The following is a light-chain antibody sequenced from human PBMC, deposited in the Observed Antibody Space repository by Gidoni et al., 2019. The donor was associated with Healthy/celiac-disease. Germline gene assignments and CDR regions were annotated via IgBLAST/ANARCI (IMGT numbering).Light chain of an antibody. Sequence: EIVLTPSPGTLSLSPGERATLPCRASQSVSSSYLAWYQQKPGQAPRLLIYGASSRATGIPDRFSGSGSGTDFTLTISRLEPEDFAVYYCQQYGSSPRAFGQXTKVEIK. V-gene: IGKV3-20*01. CDR2: GAS. CDR3: QQYGSSPRA. CDR1: QSVSSSY. J-gene: IGKJ1*01.